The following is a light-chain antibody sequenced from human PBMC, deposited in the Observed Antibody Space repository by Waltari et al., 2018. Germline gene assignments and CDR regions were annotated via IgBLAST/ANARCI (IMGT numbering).Light chain of an antibody. CDR2: QDS. CDR1: KLGDTY. Sequence: SYELTQPPSVSVSPGQTASIPCSGLKLGDTYVCWYQQKPGQSPALVIYQDSKRPSGIPERFSGSNSGNTATLTISGTQAMDEADYYCQAWDSSTVVFGGGTKLTVL. CDR3: QAWDSSTVV. J-gene: IGLJ2*01. V-gene: IGLV3-1*01.